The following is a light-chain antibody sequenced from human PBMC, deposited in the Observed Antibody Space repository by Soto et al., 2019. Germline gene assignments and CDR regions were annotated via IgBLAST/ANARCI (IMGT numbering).Light chain of an antibody. CDR3: SSYTSSDSVV. CDR1: RSDVGGYNY. J-gene: IGLJ2*01. CDR2: DVS. V-gene: IGLV2-14*03. Sequence: QSVLTQPASVSGSPGQSITISCTGTRSDVGGYNYVSWYQQHPGKAPKLMIYDVSNRPSGVSNRFSGSKSDNTASLTISGLQAEDEADYYCSSYTSSDSVVFGGGTKLTVL.